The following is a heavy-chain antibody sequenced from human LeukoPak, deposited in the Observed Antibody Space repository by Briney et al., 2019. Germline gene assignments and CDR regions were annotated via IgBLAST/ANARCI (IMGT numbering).Heavy chain of an antibody. V-gene: IGHV4-34*01. CDR1: GGSFSGYY. Sequence: ETLSLTCAVYGGSFSGYYWSWIRQPPGKGLEWIGEINHSGGTNYNPSLKSRVTISVDTSKNQFSLKLSSVTAADTAVYYCARNDSSGYYLTAWGQGTLVTVSS. CDR3: ARNDSSGYYLTA. D-gene: IGHD3-22*01. CDR2: INHSGGT. J-gene: IGHJ5*02.